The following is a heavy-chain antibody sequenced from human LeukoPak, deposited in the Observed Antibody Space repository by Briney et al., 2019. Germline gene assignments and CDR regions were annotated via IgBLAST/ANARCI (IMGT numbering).Heavy chain of an antibody. J-gene: IGHJ4*02. CDR1: GYTFTGYY. CDR3: ARGNFYDNKGYSPELRY. V-gene: IGHV1-2*02. D-gene: IGHD3-10*01. CDR2: SDPKSGAT. Sequence: ASVKVSCKASGYTFTGYYMHWVRQAPGQRFEWMGWSDPKSGATKYEHFQGKVTMTRDTSISTAYMELSRLTSDDTAVYYCARGNFYDNKGYSPELRYWGQGTLVTVSS.